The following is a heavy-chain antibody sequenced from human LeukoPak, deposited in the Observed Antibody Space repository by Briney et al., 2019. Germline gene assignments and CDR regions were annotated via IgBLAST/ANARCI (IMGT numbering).Heavy chain of an antibody. CDR2: IIPIFGTA. CDR1: GGTFSSYA. V-gene: IGHV1-69*13. Sequence: SVKVSCKASGGTFSSYAISWVRQAPGQGLEWMGGIIPIFGTANYAQKFQGRVTITADESTSTAYMELSSLRSEDTAVYYCARADALLNGYEVDRKLWYYYYGMDVWGQGTTVTVSS. J-gene: IGHJ6*02. CDR3: ARADALLNGYEVDRKLWYYYYGMDV. D-gene: IGHD5-12*01.